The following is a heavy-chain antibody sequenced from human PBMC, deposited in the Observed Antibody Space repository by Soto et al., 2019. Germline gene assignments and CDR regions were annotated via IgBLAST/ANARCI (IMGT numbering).Heavy chain of an antibody. V-gene: IGHV4-59*01. Sequence: SETLSLTCTVSGGSISSYYWSWIRQPPGKGLEWIGYIYYSGSTNYNPSLKSRVTISVDTSKNQFSLKLSSVTAADTAVYYCARGRDGGSYFRYYYYGMDVWGQGTTVTVSS. CDR2: IYYSGST. J-gene: IGHJ6*02. CDR1: GGSISSYY. CDR3: ARGRDGGSYFRYYYYGMDV. D-gene: IGHD1-26*01.